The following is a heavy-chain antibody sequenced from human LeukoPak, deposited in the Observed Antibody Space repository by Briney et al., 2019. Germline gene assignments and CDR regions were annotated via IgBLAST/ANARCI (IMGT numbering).Heavy chain of an antibody. CDR2: INHSGST. J-gene: IGHJ3*02. CDR3: ARSHLAFFCSGSSCLAFDI. D-gene: IGHD2-15*01. CDR1: GGSFSGYY. Sequence: RPSETLSLTCAVYGGSFSGYYWRWIRQPPGKGLEWIGEINHSGSTNYNPSLKSRVTISVDTSKNQFSLKLSSVTAADTAVYYCARSHLAFFCSGSSCLAFDIWGQGTMVTVSS. V-gene: IGHV4-34*01.